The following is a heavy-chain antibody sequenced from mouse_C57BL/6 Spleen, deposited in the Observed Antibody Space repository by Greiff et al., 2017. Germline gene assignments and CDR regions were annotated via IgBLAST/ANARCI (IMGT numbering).Heavy chain of an antibody. J-gene: IGHJ1*03. CDR3: ARSRDYYGSSYDV. Sequence: QVQLQQPGAELVKPGASVKLSCKASGYTFTSYWMHWVKQRPGQGLEWIGMIHPNSGSTNYNEKFKSKATLTVDKSSSTAYMQLSSLTSEDSAVYYCARSRDYYGSSYDVWGTGTTVTVSS. CDR1: GYTFTSYW. V-gene: IGHV1-64*01. D-gene: IGHD1-1*01. CDR2: IHPNSGST.